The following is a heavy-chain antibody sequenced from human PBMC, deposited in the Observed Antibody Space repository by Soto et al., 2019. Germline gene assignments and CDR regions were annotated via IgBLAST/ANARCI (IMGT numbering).Heavy chain of an antibody. Sequence: ASVKVSCKASGYTFTGYYMHWVRQAPGQGLEWMGWINPNSGGTNYAQKFQGWVTMTRDKSISTAYMELSRLRSDDTAVYYCACSIAAAGPKSPHYLYYYYYGMDVWGQGTTVTVSS. J-gene: IGHJ6*02. CDR2: INPNSGGT. V-gene: IGHV1-2*04. CDR1: GYTFTGYY. CDR3: ACSIAAAGPKSPHYLYYYYYGMDV. D-gene: IGHD6-13*01.